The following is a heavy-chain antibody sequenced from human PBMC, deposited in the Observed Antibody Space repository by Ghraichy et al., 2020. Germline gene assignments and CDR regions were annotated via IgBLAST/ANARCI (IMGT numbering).Heavy chain of an antibody. V-gene: IGHV1-18*04. CDR2: ISAYNGDT. CDR3: ARVSVVPAAKSDY. D-gene: IGHD2-2*01. J-gene: IGHJ4*02. CDR1: GYTFTTHG. Sequence: ASVKVSCKASGYTFTTHGINWVRQAPGQGLEWMGWISAYNGDTNYAQKLQGRVTMTTDTSTSTAYLQLRSLRSDDTAVYYCARVSVVPAAKSDYWGQGTLVTVSS.